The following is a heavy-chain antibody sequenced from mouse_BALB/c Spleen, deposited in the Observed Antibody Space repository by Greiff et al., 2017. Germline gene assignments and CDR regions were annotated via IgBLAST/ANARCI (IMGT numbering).Heavy chain of an antibody. V-gene: IGHV5-6-5*01. CDR2: ISSGGST. CDR1: GFTFSSYA. CDR3: ARGLSGSWCAD. Sequence: EVQLVESGGGLVKPGGSLQLSCAASGFTFSSYAMSWVRQTPEKRLEWVASISSGGSTYYPDSVKGRFTISRDNARNILYLQMSSLRSEDTAMYYCARGLSGSWCADWGQGTLVTVSA. D-gene: IGHD1-2*01. J-gene: IGHJ3*01.